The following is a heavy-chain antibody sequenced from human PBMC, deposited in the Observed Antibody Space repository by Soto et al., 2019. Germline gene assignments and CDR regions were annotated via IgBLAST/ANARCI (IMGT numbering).Heavy chain of an antibody. CDR1: GGSISSGGYY. CDR2: IYYRGST. J-gene: IGHJ4*02. Sequence: QVQLQESGPGLVKPSQTLSLTCTVSGGSISSGGYYWSWIRQHPGKGLEWIGYIYYRGSTYYNPSLKSRVTISVDTSKNQFSLKLSSVTAADTAVYYCARTLSGSYYRVGYFDYWGQGTLVTVSS. D-gene: IGHD1-26*01. CDR3: ARTLSGSYYRVGYFDY. V-gene: IGHV4-31*03.